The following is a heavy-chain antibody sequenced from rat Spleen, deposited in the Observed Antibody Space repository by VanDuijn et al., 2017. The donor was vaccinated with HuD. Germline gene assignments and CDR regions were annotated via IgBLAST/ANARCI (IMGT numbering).Heavy chain of an antibody. Sequence: EVQLVESGGGLVQPGRSLKLSCAASGFTFSDYYMAWVRQAPKKGLECVASISYEGSSTYYGDSVKGRFTISRDNAKSTLYLQMNSLRSEDTATYYCARSPIHYGYNYRYWYFDFWGPGTMVTVSS. CDR2: ISYEGSST. D-gene: IGHD1-9*01. CDR1: GFTFSDYY. V-gene: IGHV5-22*01. J-gene: IGHJ1*01. CDR3: ARSPIHYGYNYRYWYFDF.